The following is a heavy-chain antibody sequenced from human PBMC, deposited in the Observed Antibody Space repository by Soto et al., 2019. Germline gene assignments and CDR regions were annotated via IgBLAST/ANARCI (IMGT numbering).Heavy chain of an antibody. CDR1: GYSFTSYW. CDR2: IVPSDSYT. Sequence: PGESLKISCKGSGYSFTSYWISWVRQMPGKGLEWMGRIVPSDSYTNYSPSFHGHVTISGDKSINTSYLQWSSPQASDSAMYYWARAIQDDWRYGRDVWDQGTTVTVAS. V-gene: IGHV5-10-1*01. CDR3: ARAIQDDWRYGRDV. D-gene: IGHD2-21*01. J-gene: IGHJ6*02.